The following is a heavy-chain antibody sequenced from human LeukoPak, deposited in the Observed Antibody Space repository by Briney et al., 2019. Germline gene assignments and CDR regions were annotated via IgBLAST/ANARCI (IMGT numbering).Heavy chain of an antibody. CDR2: IHTSGST. CDR3: AREYYYDSSGYYYFDY. Sequence: SETLSLTCTVSGGSISSGSYYWSWIRQPAGKGLEWIGRIHTSGSTNYNPSLKSRVTISVDTSKNQFSLKLSSVTAADTAVYYCAREYYYDSSGYYYFDYWGQGNLVTVSS. CDR1: GGSISSGSYY. J-gene: IGHJ4*02. V-gene: IGHV4-61*02. D-gene: IGHD3-22*01.